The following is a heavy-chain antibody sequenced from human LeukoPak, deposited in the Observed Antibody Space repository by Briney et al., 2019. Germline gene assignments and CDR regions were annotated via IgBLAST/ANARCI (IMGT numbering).Heavy chain of an antibody. CDR2: ISSSSSYI. J-gene: IGHJ4*02. CDR3: ARDPRTVAYCGGDCYPDY. D-gene: IGHD2-21*02. CDR1: GFTFSSYT. Sequence: KPGGSLRLSCAASGFTFSSYTMNWVRQAPGKGLEWVSSISSSSSYIYYADSVKGRFTISRDNAKNSLYLQMNSLRAEDTAVYYCARDPRTVAYCGGDCYPDYWGQGTLVTVSS. V-gene: IGHV3-21*01.